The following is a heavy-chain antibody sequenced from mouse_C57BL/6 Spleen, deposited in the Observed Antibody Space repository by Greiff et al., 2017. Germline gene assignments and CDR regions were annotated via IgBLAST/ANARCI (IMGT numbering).Heavy chain of an antibody. CDR2: IDPSDSET. J-gene: IGHJ3*01. CDR1: GYTFTSYW. Sequence: QVQLQQPGAELVRPGSSVKLSCKASGYTFTSYWMHWVKQRPIQGLEWIGNIDPSDSETHYTQKFQDKATLTVDKSSSTAYMQLSSLTSEDSAVYYCAREGYYCSSAWFAYWGQGTLVTVSA. V-gene: IGHV1-52*01. D-gene: IGHD1-1*01. CDR3: AREGYYCSSAWFAY.